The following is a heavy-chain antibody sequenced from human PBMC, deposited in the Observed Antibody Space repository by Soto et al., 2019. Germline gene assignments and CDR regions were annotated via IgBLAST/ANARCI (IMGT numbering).Heavy chain of an antibody. CDR2: ISSSSAYI. CDR3: ALPIYCSSTSCTFDY. D-gene: IGHD2-2*01. Sequence: GGSLRLSCAASGFTFSDAWMTWVRQAPGKGLEWVSSISSSSAYIYYADSVRGRFTISRDNAKNSLYLQMNRLRAEDTAVYYCALPIYCSSTSCTFDYWGQGNLVTVSS. CDR1: GFTFSDAW. V-gene: IGHV3-21*01. J-gene: IGHJ4*02.